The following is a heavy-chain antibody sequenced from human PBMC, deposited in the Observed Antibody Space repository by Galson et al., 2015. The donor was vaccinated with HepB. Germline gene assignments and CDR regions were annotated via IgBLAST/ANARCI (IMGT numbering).Heavy chain of an antibody. V-gene: IGHV3-33*01. CDR1: GFTFSSHG. D-gene: IGHD3-3*01. CDR3: AREGDPRIYWSALDF. CDR2: IWVEGTNK. Sequence: SLRLSCAASGFTFSSHGMNWVRQAPGKGLEWVATIWVEGTNKFYADSVKGRFTISRDNSKNTLSLQMTSLRADDTPVYYCAREGDPRIYWSALDFWGQGILVTVSS. J-gene: IGHJ4*02.